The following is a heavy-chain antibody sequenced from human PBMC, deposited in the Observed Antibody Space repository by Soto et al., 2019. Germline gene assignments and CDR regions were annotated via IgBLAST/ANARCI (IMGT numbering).Heavy chain of an antibody. D-gene: IGHD6-19*01. Sequence: HPGGSLRLSCAASGFTFSSYWMSWVRQAPGKGLEWVANIKQDGSEKYYVDSVKGRFTISRDNAKNSLYLQMNSLRAEDTAVYYCAREGIAVAGTWDVAFDIWGQGTMVTVSS. CDR2: IKQDGSEK. CDR3: AREGIAVAGTWDVAFDI. J-gene: IGHJ3*02. CDR1: GFTFSSYW. V-gene: IGHV3-7*01.